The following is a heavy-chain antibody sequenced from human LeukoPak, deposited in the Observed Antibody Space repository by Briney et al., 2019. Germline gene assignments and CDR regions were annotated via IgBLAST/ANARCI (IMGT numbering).Heavy chain of an antibody. Sequence: TSETLSLTCTVSGDSISTVNNFWAWIRQSPGKGLEWLGSIYYSGRTYYNPSLKSRVTISVDTSKNQFSLKLNSVTAADTAVHYCAVFRGIDSFDVWGQGTVVTVSS. CDR2: IYYSGRT. V-gene: IGHV4-39*01. J-gene: IGHJ3*01. D-gene: IGHD3-10*01. CDR3: AVFRGIDSFDV. CDR1: GDSISTVNNF.